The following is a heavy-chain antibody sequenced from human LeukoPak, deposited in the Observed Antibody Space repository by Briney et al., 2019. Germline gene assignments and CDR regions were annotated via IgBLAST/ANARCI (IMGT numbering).Heavy chain of an antibody. V-gene: IGHV3-33*01. Sequence: GRSLRLPCAASGFTFSNYGMHWVRQAPGKGLEWVASTWYDGTNKQYADSVKGRFTISRDNSKNTLYMQLNSLRDEDTAVYYCARGFSYGPLEYWGQGSLVTVSS. CDR3: ARGFSYGPLEY. CDR2: TWYDGTNK. D-gene: IGHD5-18*01. CDR1: GFTFSNYG. J-gene: IGHJ4*02.